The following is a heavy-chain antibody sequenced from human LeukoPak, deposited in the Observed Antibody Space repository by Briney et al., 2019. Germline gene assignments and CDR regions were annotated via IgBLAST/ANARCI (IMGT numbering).Heavy chain of an antibody. D-gene: IGHD3-3*01. Sequence: ASVKVSCKASGYPFSSYGISWVRQAPGQGLEWMGWISAYNGNTNYAQKLQGRVTMTTDTSTSTAYMELRSLRSDDTAVYYCARVAIFGSYYMDVWGKGTTVTVSS. CDR2: ISAYNGNT. J-gene: IGHJ6*03. CDR1: GYPFSSYG. V-gene: IGHV1-18*01. CDR3: ARVAIFGSYYMDV.